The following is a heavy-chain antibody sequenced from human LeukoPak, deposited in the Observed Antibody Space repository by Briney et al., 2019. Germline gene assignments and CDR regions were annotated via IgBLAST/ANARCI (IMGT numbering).Heavy chain of an antibody. CDR1: GFTFDDYG. D-gene: IGHD6-6*01. J-gene: IGHJ6*03. CDR3: VKESWSSSSRNYYMDV. V-gene: IGHV3-30*02. Sequence: GGSLRLSCAASGFTFDDYGMHWVRQAPGKGLEWVAFVKRDGSKKFYGDSVKGRFTTSRENSRNIVYLQMNSLRREDTAVYYCVKESWSSSSRNYYMDVWGKGTTVTVSS. CDR2: VKRDGSKK.